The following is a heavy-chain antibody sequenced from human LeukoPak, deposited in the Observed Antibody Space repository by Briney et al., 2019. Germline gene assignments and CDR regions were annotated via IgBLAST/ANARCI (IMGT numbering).Heavy chain of an antibody. J-gene: IGHJ4*02. Sequence: ASVKVSCKASGYTFTSYDINWVRQATGQGLEWMGWMNPNSGNTDYAQEFQGRVTMTRNTSISTAYMELSSLRSADTAVYYCARGSEVWFGELSIDYWGQGTLVTVSS. CDR1: GYTFTSYD. D-gene: IGHD3-10*01. CDR3: ARGSEVWFGELSIDY. CDR2: MNPNSGNT. V-gene: IGHV1-8*01.